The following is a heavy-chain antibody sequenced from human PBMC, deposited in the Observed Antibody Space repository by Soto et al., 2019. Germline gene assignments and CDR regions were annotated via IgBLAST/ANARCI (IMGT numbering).Heavy chain of an antibody. CDR3: ARDWDRRYCTNGVCPTPNLFDP. CDR1: GFIFSSYA. V-gene: IGHV3-30-3*01. CDR2: ISYDGSNK. D-gene: IGHD2-8*01. J-gene: IGHJ5*02. Sequence: QVQLVESGGGVVQPGRSLRLSCAASGFIFSSYAMHWVRQAPGKGLEWVAVISYDGSNKYYADSVKGRFTISRDNSKNTLYLQMTSLRAEDTAVYYCARDWDRRYCTNGVCPTPNLFDPWGQGTLVTVSS.